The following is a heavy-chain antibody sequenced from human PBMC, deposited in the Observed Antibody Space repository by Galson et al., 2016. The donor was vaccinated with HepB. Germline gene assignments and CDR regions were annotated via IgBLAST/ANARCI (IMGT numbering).Heavy chain of an antibody. CDR2: INPNSGGT. D-gene: IGHD3-22*01. V-gene: IGHV1-2*02. CDR1: GYTFTGYY. Sequence: SVKVSCKASGYTFTGYYMHWVRQAPGQGLEWMGWINPNSGGTNYAQKFQSRITMTRDTSLSTAYMELSSVTAAVTVVYYCALYDSSGYTPRDALDIWGQGTMGTVSS. J-gene: IGHJ3*02. CDR3: ALYDSSGYTPRDALDI.